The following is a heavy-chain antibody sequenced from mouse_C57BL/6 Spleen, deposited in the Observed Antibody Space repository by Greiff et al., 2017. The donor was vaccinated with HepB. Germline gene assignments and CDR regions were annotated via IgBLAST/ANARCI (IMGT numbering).Heavy chain of an antibody. CDR2: ISDGGSYT. J-gene: IGHJ4*01. CDR3: ARDGPLQGAMDY. CDR1: GFTFSSYA. Sequence: EVKLVESGGGLVKPGGSLKLSCAASGFTFSSYAMSWVRQTPEKRLEWVATISDGGSYTYYPDNVKGRFTISRDNAKNNLYLQMSHLKSEDTAMYYCARDGPLQGAMDYGGQGTSVTVSS. V-gene: IGHV5-4*01.